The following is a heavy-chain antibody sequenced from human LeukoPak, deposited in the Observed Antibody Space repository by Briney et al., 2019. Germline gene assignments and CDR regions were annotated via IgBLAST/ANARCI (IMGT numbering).Heavy chain of an antibody. D-gene: IGHD3-3*01. CDR2: IIPIFGTA. Sequence: GSSVKVSCKASGGTFSSYAISWVRQAPGQGLEWMGGIIPIFGTANYAQKFQGRVTITADESTSTAYMELSSLRSEDTAVYYCARANRITIFGVVILGYFDYWGQGTLVTVSS. V-gene: IGHV1-69*01. CDR3: ARANRITIFGVVILGYFDY. CDR1: GGTFSSYA. J-gene: IGHJ4*02.